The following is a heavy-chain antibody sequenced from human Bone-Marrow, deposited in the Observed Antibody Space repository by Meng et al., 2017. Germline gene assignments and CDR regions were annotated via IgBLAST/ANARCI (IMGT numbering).Heavy chain of an antibody. CDR1: SVSNSSPNW. CDR2: IHQDGYT. V-gene: IGHV4-4*02. Sequence: QVQLQESGPGLVEPSGAVSLSSLAASVSNSSPNWWGWARQPPGTGLELIGEIHQDGYTNYSPSLKSRVTISVDKSRNQFSLKLNSVTAADTAVYYCARLGPPIAAGDPFDYWGQGTLVTVSS. D-gene: IGHD6-13*01. CDR3: ARLGPPIAAGDPFDY. J-gene: IGHJ4*02.